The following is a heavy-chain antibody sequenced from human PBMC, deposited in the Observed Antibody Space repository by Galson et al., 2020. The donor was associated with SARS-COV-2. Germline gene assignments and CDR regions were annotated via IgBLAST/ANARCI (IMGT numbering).Heavy chain of an antibody. D-gene: IGHD3-10*01. CDR1: GVSISNSNW. CDR3: ARYEYYGSGSYSGFDS. Sequence: AETLSLTCAVSGVSISNSNWSCCRHHPRKKLQWVIAVIHHSGITNYNQSLKSRVTISVDTSKNQFSLKLSSVTAADTAVYYCARYEYYGSGSYSGFDSWGQGTRVTVSS. J-gene: IGHJ4*02. V-gene: IGHV4-4*02. CDR2: IHHSGIT.